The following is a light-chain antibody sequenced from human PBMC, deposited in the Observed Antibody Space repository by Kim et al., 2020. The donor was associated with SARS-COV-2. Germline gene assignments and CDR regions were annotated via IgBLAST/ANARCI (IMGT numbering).Light chain of an antibody. CDR1: HSNVGRNT. CDR2: CYK. V-gene: IGLV1-44*01. CDR3: AAWDDNLNGVG. Sequence: GQRITISCSGNHSNVGRNTLNWRQPLAGTTPKLHILCYKQRPSGVPDRFSGSKPGTSASLAIRGLQSEDEADYYCAAWDDNLNGVGFGGGTQLTVL. J-gene: IGLJ2*01.